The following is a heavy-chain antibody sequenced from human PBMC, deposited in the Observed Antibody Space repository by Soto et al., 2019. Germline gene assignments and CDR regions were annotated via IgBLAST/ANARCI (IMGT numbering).Heavy chain of an antibody. J-gene: IGHJ4*02. CDR3: ARGADYYESSGYYRFDS. V-gene: IGHV4-34*01. D-gene: IGHD3-22*01. Sequence: SETLSLTCAVYGGSFSGYYWSWIRQPPGKGLEWIGAINHSGSTNYNPSLKRRGTISVDTSKNHFSLKLSSVTAADTAAYYCARGADYYESSGYYRFDSWGKETLVTAPQ. CDR2: INHSGST. CDR1: GGSFSGYY.